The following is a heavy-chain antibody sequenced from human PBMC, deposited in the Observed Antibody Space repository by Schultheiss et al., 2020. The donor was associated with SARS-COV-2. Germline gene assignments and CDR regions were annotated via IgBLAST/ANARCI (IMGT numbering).Heavy chain of an antibody. CDR2: VSWNGSRT. Sequence: GESLKISCAASGFTFSNAWMSWVRQAPGKGLEWVSGVSWNGSRTHYADSVKGRFTISRDNAKNSLYLQMNSLRAEDTAVYYCARDSSSTVGIMVIAPDYWGQGTLVTVSS. V-gene: IGHV3-19*01. CDR1: GFTFSNAW. D-gene: IGHD2-21*01. CDR3: ARDSSSTVGIMVIAPDY. J-gene: IGHJ4*02.